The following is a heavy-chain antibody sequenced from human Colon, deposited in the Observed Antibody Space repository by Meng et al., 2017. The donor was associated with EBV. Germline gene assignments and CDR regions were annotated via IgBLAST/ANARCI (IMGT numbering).Heavy chain of an antibody. Sequence: HGRLQVAGPGLVTHSQTLSLHWTVSGGSINSGDYYWSWIRQPPGKGLEWIGYIYYTGSTYYNQSLKSRVTISMDTSKNQFTLRLSSVTAADTAVYYCARNYYFDYWGQGTLVTVSS. CDR2: IYYTGST. V-gene: IGHV4-30-4*01. CDR1: GGSINSGDYY. J-gene: IGHJ4*02. CDR3: ARNYYFDY.